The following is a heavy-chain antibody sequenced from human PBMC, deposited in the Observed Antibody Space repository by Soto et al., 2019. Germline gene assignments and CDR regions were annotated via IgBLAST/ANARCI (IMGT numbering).Heavy chain of an antibody. D-gene: IGHD2-8*01. CDR1: GGSISSSNW. Sequence: QVQLQESGPGLVKPSGTLALTCAVSGGSISSSNWWSWVRQPPGKGLEWIGEIYHSGSTNYNPSLKSRGTISVDKSKTQFSLKLSAVPAAETVGYYCARRAYCTNGVCYYGIDVSGQGTTVIVSS. CDR2: IYHSGST. J-gene: IGHJ6*02. CDR3: ARRAYCTNGVCYYGIDV. V-gene: IGHV4-4*02.